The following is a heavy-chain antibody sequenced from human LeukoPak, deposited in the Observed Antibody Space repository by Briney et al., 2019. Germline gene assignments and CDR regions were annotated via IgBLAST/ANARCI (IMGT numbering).Heavy chain of an antibody. V-gene: IGHV4-31*03. Sequence: SETLSLTCTVSGGSISSGGYYWSWNRQHPGKGLEWIGYIYYSGSTYYNPSLKSRVTISVDTSKNQFSLKLSSVTAADTAVYYCARVDYGPGWEYARGGWFDPWGQGTLVTVSS. CDR3: ARVDYGPGWEYARGGWFDP. J-gene: IGHJ5*02. CDR1: GGSISSGGYY. D-gene: IGHD3-16*01. CDR2: IYYSGST.